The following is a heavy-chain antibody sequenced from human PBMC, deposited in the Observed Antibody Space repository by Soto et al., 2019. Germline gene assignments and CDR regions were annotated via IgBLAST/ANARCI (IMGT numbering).Heavy chain of an antibody. CDR3: ARILNYYYDSSGYYPREKFDAFEI. CDR1: GYTFTSYY. CDR2: INPSGGST. Sequence: GASVKVSCKASGYTFTSYYMHWVRQAPGQGLEWMGIINPSGGSTSYAQKFQGRVTMTRDTSTSTVYMEPSSLRSEDTAVYYCARILNYYYDSSGYYPREKFDAFEICGQRTMVTVAS. J-gene: IGHJ3*02. D-gene: IGHD3-22*01. V-gene: IGHV1-46*01.